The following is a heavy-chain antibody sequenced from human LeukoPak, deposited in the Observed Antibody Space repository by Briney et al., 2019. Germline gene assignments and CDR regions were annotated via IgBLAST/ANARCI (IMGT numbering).Heavy chain of an antibody. CDR2: ISSSGSTI. J-gene: IGHJ4*02. D-gene: IGHD6-19*01. Sequence: GGSLRLSCSASGFTFSSYEMNWVPQAPGKGLEWVSYISSSGSTIYYADSVKGRFTISRDNAKNSLYLQMNSLRAEDTAVYYCAKDLSSGSRRAYWGQGTLFTVSS. V-gene: IGHV3-48*03. CDR1: GFTFSSYE. CDR3: AKDLSSGSRRAY.